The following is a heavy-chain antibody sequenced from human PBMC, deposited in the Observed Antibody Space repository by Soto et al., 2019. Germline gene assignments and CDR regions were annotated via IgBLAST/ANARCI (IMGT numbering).Heavy chain of an antibody. CDR2: ISGSGGST. J-gene: IGHJ4*02. D-gene: IGHD6-13*01. CDR1: GFTFSSYA. V-gene: IGHV3-23*01. Sequence: GGSLRLSCAASGFTFSSYAMSWVRQAPGKGLEWVSAISGSGGSTYYADSVKGRFTISRDNSKNTLYLQMNSLRAEDKAVYYGAKGFHSSSWYNLDYWGQGTLVTVSS. CDR3: AKGFHSSSWYNLDY.